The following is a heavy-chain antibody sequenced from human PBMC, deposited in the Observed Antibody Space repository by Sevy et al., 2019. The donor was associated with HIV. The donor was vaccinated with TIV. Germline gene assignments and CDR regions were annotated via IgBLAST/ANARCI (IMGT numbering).Heavy chain of an antibody. CDR2: IYYSGST. D-gene: IGHD3-9*01. J-gene: IGHJ6*02. Sequence: SETLSLTCAVSAASISNYYWTWIRQPPGKGLEWIGHIYYSGSTDYNPSLKSRVTISVDTSKNHFFLKLNSVTAADTGVYYCARAIPYYDILTGRNYGVDVWGQGTTVTVSS. CDR3: ARAIPYYDILTGRNYGVDV. V-gene: IGHV4-59*01. CDR1: AASISNYY.